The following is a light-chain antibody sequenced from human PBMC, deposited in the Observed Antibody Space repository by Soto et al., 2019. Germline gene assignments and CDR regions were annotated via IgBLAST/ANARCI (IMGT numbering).Light chain of an antibody. Sequence: AIRMTQSPSSLSASTGDRVTITCRASQGISSYLAWYQQKPGKAPKLLIYAASTLQSGVPSRFSGSGSGTDFTLTISCLQSEDFAVYYCQQYGSLSWTFGQGTKV. J-gene: IGKJ1*01. CDR2: AAS. V-gene: IGKV1-8*01. CDR3: QQYGSLSWT. CDR1: QGISSY.